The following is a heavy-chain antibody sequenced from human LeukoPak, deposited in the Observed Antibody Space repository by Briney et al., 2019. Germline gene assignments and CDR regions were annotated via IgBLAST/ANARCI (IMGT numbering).Heavy chain of an antibody. CDR2: IYSGGST. J-gene: IGHJ6*02. V-gene: IGHV3-53*04. CDR1: GFTVSSNY. CDR3: ARGLEYYYDSRDGMDV. D-gene: IGHD3-22*01. Sequence: GSLRLSCAASGFTVSSNYMSWVRQAPGKGLEWVSVIYSGGSTYYADSVKGRFTISRHNSKNTLYLQMNSLRAEDTAVYYCARGLEYYYDSRDGMDVWGQGTTVTVSS.